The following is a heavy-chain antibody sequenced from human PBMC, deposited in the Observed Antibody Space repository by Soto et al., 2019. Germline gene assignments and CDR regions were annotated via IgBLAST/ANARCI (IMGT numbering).Heavy chain of an antibody. J-gene: IGHJ6*02. D-gene: IGHD3-9*01. CDR1: GGTFSSYA. Sequence: SVKVSCKASGGTFSSYAISWVRQAPGQGLEWMGGIIPIFGTANYAQKFQGRVTITADESTSTAYMELSSLRSEDTAVYYCARGYYDILTGYPGNYYGMDVWGQGTTVTVS. CDR2: IIPIFGTA. V-gene: IGHV1-69*13. CDR3: ARGYYDILTGYPGNYYGMDV.